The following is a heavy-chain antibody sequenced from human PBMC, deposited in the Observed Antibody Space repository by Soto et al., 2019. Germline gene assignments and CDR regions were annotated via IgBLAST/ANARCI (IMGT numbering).Heavy chain of an antibody. J-gene: IGHJ5*01. CDR2: IHYSGST. D-gene: IGHD2-2*01. CDR3: TRRGHRYAWDS. Sequence: SETLSLTCTVSGGSFTTNHYYWDWVRQPPGKGLEWIASIHYSGSTHYNPSLNSRVTISADTSKNQFSLKMSSVTAADTSVYYCTRRGHRYAWDSWGQGTLVTVSS. V-gene: IGHV4-39*01. CDR1: GGSFTTNHYY.